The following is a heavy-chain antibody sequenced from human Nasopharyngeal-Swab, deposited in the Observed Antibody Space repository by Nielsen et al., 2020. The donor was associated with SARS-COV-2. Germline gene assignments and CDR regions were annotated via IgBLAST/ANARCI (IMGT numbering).Heavy chain of an antibody. J-gene: IGHJ4*02. V-gene: IGHV3-53*01. CDR2: IHSGGST. CDR3: ARDMGGMEDY. Sequence: GESLKISCAASAFTVSSNYMSWVRQAPGKGLEWVSVIHSGGSTYYADSVKGRFTISRDNSKNTLYLQMNSLRAEDTAVYYCARDMGGMEDYWGQGTLVTVSS. CDR1: AFTVSSNY. D-gene: IGHD3-16*01.